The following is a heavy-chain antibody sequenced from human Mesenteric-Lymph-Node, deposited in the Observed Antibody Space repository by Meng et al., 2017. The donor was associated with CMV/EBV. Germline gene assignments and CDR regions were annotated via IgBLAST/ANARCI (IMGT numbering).Heavy chain of an antibody. CDR3: ARDRAERGYSYGMDV. Sequence: GSLRLSCEASGFIFTSYSLAWVRQAPGKGLEWVSSIYSSRKTYIFYAESVKGRFTIAKDNAKNSVFLQMNSLRAEDTAVYYCARDRAERGYSYGMDVWGQGTMVTVSS. CDR2: IYSSRKTYI. J-gene: IGHJ6*02. CDR1: GFIFTSYS. D-gene: IGHD5-18*01. V-gene: IGHV3-21*06.